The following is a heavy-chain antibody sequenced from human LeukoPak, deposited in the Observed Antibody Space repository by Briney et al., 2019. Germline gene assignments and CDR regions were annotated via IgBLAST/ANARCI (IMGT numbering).Heavy chain of an antibody. J-gene: IGHJ6*04. CDR2: IKSKTDGGTT. CDR3: TTGKVRHYDILTGYYYYYGMDV. D-gene: IGHD3-9*01. Sequence: GGSLRLSCAASGFTFSNAWMSWVRQAPGKGLEWVGRIKSKTDGGTTDYAAPVKGRFTISRDDSKNTLYLQMNSLKTEDTAVYYCTTGKVRHYDILTGYYYYYGMDVWGKGTTVTVSS. CDR1: GFTFSNAW. V-gene: IGHV3-15*01.